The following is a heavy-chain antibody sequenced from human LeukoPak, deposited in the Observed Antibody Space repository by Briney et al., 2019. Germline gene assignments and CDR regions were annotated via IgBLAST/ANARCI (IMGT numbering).Heavy chain of an antibody. D-gene: IGHD3-10*01. V-gene: IGHV3-30*18. J-gene: IGHJ4*02. CDR1: GFTFSSYG. CDR2: ISYDGSNK. CDR3: AKESGSMVRGVIIEEDYDY. Sequence: PGGSLRLSCAASGFTFSSYGMHWVRQAPGKGLEWVAVISYDGSNKYYADSVKGRFTISRDNSKNTLYLQMNSLRAEDTAVYYCAKESGSMVRGVIIEEDYDYWGQGTLVTVSS.